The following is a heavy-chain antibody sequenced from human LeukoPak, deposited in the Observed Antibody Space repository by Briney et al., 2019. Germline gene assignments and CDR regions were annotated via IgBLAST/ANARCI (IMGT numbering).Heavy chain of an antibody. Sequence: ASVKVSCKASGYTFTGYYMHWVRQAPGQGLEWMGWINPNSGGTNYAQKFQGRVTMTRDTSISTAYMELSRLRSDDTAVYYCARDLSAYYDNSGPSYSPFDYWGQGTLVTVSS. J-gene: IGHJ4*02. CDR3: ARDLSAYYDNSGPSYSPFDY. CDR1: GYTFTGYY. CDR2: INPNSGGT. V-gene: IGHV1-2*02. D-gene: IGHD3-22*01.